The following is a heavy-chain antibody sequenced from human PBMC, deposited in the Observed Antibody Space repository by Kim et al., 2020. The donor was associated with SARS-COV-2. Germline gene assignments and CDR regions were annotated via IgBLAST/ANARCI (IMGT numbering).Heavy chain of an antibody. CDR1: GYTFTSYA. V-gene: IGHV1-3*01. D-gene: IGHD3-10*01. J-gene: IGHJ3*02. CDR2: INAGNGNT. Sequence: ASVKVSCKASGYTFTSYAMNWVRQAPGQRLEWMGWINAGNGNTKYSQKFQGRVTITRDTSASTAYMELSSLRSEDTAVYYCARDGPVWFGEPSDAFDIWGQGTMVTVSS. CDR3: ARDGPVWFGEPSDAFDI.